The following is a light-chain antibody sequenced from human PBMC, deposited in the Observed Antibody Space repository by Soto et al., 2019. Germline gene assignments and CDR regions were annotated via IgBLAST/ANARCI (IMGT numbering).Light chain of an antibody. CDR1: QRISSSY. CDR3: QQYSCSPPVT. J-gene: IGKJ3*01. CDR2: GTS. Sequence: EIALTQSPGTLSLSPGERATLSCRASQRISSSYLAWYQQKSGQAPRLRIYGTSSRATGLPDRFSGNGSGADFNLTISRLEPEDFAVYYCQQYSCSPPVTFGPGTKVDIK. V-gene: IGKV3-20*01.